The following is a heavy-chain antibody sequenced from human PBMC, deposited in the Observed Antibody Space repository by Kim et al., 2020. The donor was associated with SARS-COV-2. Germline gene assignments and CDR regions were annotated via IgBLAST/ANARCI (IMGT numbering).Heavy chain of an antibody. CDR3: AKSGYCSSTSCYTFDY. Sequence: SVKGRFTISRDNSKNSLYLQMNSLRTEDTALYYCAKSGYCSSTSCYTFDYWGQGTLVTVSS. D-gene: IGHD2-2*02. V-gene: IGHV3-43*01. J-gene: IGHJ4*02.